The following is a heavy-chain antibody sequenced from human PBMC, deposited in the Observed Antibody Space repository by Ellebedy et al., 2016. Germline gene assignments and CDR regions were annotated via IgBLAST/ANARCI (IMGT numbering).Heavy chain of an antibody. D-gene: IGHD3-10*01. J-gene: IGHJ6*02. V-gene: IGHV5-10-1*01. Sequence: GESLKISXKGSGYSFTTYWITWVRQLPGKGLEWIGRTDPSDSYTNYSPSLQGHVTISTDKSISTAYLQWSSLKASDTAMYYCARRRAGSEQYGLDVWGQGTTVTVSS. CDR3: ARRRAGSEQYGLDV. CDR2: TDPSDSYT. CDR1: GYSFTTYW.